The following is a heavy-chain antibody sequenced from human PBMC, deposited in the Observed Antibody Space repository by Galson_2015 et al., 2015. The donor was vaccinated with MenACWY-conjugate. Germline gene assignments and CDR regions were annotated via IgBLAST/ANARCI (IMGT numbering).Heavy chain of an antibody. D-gene: IGHD1-26*01. J-gene: IGHJ3*02. Sequence: SLRLSCAASGFIFSAHYMDWVRQGPGRGLEWVGRTRDRGHSHTTEYAASVKGRFTISRDESESSVYLQMNSLQSEDTAVYYCTRRMLGSTDGYDIWGQGTMVAV. V-gene: IGHV3-72*01. CDR1: GFIFSAHY. CDR2: TRDRGHSHTT. CDR3: TRRMLGSTDGYDI.